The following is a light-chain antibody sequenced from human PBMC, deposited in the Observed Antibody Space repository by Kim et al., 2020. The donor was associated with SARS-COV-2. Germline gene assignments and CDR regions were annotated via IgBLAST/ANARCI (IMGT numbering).Light chain of an antibody. V-gene: IGLV1-44*01. J-gene: IGLJ2*01. CDR1: SSNTGPNN. CDR2: RNY. Sequence: GQRVTLMCYGGSSNTGPNNENWNQHPPGTAPKLLIYRNYQRPSGVPDRFSGSKSGTSASLAISGLQSEDEADYYCAAWDDSLKGVVFGGGTKVTVL. CDR3: AAWDDSLKGVV.